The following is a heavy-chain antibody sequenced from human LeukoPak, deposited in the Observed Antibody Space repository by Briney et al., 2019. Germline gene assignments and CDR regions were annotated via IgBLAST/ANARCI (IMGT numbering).Heavy chain of an antibody. CDR1: GGSLSSGSYY. Sequence: SETLSLTCTVSGGSLSSGSYYWSWIRQPAGKGLEWIGRIYTSGSTNYNPSLKSRVTISVDTSKKQFSLKLTSVTAADTAVYYCASSYYFGSGRLIWGQGTMVTVSS. J-gene: IGHJ3*02. CDR2: IYTSGST. V-gene: IGHV4-61*02. D-gene: IGHD3-10*01. CDR3: ASSYYFGSGRLI.